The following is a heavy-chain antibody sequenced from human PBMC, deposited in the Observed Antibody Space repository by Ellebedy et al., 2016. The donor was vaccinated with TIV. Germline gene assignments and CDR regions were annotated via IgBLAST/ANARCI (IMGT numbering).Heavy chain of an antibody. CDR1: GFSFGNSW. Sequence: GESLKISXTVSGFSFGNSWMNWVRQAPGKGLEWVSSRSGGSSDVYFADSVKGRFNISRDNAKNSLYLQMNSLRVDDTAVYYCVRETSGFSGYGDFDYWGHGFQVTVSS. CDR3: VRETSGFSGYGDFDY. CDR2: RSGGSSDV. J-gene: IGHJ4*01. V-gene: IGHV3-21*01. D-gene: IGHD5-12*01.